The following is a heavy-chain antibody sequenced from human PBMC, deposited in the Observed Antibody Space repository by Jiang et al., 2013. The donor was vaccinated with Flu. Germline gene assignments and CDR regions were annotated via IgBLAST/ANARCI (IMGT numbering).Heavy chain of an antibody. J-gene: IGHJ4*02. CDR2: IRTETEGGM. V-gene: IGHV3-48*01. D-gene: IGHD3-16*01. CDR3: ARDQDYAFDY. Sequence: VQLVESGGGLVQPGGSLRLSCAASGFSFSTYPMNWVRQAPGKGLEWISNIRTETEGGMFYADSVKGRFTVSRDDAKNSLYLQMNSLRAEDTAVYYCARDQDYAFDYWGQGILVTVSS. CDR1: GFSFSTYP.